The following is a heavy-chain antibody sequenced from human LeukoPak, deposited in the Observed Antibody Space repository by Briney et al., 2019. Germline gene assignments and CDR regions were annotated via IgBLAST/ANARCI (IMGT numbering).Heavy chain of an antibody. CDR1: GFTFRSHG. Sequence: PGGSLRLSCAASGFTFRSHGMHWVRQAPGKGLEWVAVISYDGSNKYYADSVKGRFTISRDNSKNTLYLQMNSLRAEDTAVYYCAKDLDAYYDFWSGSWFDPWGQGTLVTVSS. J-gene: IGHJ5*02. D-gene: IGHD3-3*01. CDR2: ISYDGSNK. CDR3: AKDLDAYYDFWSGSWFDP. V-gene: IGHV3-30*18.